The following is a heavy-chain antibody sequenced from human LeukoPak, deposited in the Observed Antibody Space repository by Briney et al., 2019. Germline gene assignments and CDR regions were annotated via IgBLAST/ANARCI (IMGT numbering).Heavy chain of an antibody. CDR1: GGSISGYY. D-gene: IGHD5-12*01. V-gene: IGHV4-59*08. J-gene: IGHJ4*02. CDR3: VRGYSGYPYYLGY. CDR2: ISYSGST. Sequence: SETLSLTCTVSGGSISGYYWTWIRQPPGKGLEWIGYISYSGSTSSHPSLKSRVTISLDMSKSQFSLKLTSVTAADTAVYYCVRGYSGYPYYLGYWGQGTLVTVSS.